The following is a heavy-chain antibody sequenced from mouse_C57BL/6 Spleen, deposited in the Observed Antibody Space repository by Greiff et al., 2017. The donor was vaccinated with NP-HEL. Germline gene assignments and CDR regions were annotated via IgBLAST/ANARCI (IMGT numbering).Heavy chain of an antibody. V-gene: IGHV6-3*01. J-gene: IGHJ3*01. CDR3: TAYWFAY. CDR2: IRLKSDNYAT. Sequence: EVKVEESGGGLVQPGGSMKLSCVASGFTFSNYWMNWVRQSPEKGLEWVAQIRLKSDNYATHYAESVKGRFTISRDDSKSSVYLQMNNLRAEDTGIYYCTAYWFAYWGQGTLVTVSA. CDR1: GFTFSNYW.